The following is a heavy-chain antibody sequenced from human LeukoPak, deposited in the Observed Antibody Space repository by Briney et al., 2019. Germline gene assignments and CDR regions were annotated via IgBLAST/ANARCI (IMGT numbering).Heavy chain of an antibody. CDR2: IWYDGSNK. CDR1: GFTFSSYG. J-gene: IGHJ4*02. D-gene: IGHD3-22*01. CDR3: ARDLNYYDSSGYLED. Sequence: GGSLRLSCAASGFTFSSYGMHWVRQAPGKGPEWVAVIWYDGSNKYYADSVKGRFTISRDNSKNTLYLQMNSLRAEDTAVYYCARDLNYYDSSGYLEDWGQGTLVTVSS. V-gene: IGHV3-33*01.